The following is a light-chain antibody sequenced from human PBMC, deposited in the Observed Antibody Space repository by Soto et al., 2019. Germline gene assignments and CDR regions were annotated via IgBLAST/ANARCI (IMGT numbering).Light chain of an antibody. CDR1: QTVIRN. CDR3: QQYDKWPPRT. V-gene: IGKV3D-15*01. J-gene: IGKJ1*01. Sequence: EIVLTQSPDTLSLSPGERVTLSCRASQTVIRNYLAWYQQKPGQPPRLLMYGVYTRAPVTPARFSGSGSGTEFTLTISSLQSEDSAVYYCQQYDKWPPRTFGQGTKVDIK. CDR2: GVY.